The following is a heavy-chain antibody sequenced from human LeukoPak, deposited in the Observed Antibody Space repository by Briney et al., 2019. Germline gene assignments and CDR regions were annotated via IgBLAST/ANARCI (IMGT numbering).Heavy chain of an antibody. CDR3: AREVGASWVDY. V-gene: IGHV3-66*01. Sequence: GGSLRLSCAASGFTVGFNYMSWVRQAPGKGLECVSVIYSGGSTYYADSVKGRFTISRDKSKNTLYLQMNGLRPDDTAVYYCAREVGASWVDYWGQGTLVTVSS. CDR2: IYSGGST. J-gene: IGHJ4*02. CDR1: GFTVGFNY. D-gene: IGHD1-26*01.